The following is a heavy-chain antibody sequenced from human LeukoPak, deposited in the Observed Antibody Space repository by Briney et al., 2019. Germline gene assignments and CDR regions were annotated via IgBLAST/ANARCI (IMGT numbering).Heavy chain of an antibody. CDR2: IIPIFGTA. CDR3: ARELLPQLGSYYDSNAFDI. V-gene: IGHV1-69*13. D-gene: IGHD1-26*01. CDR1: GGTFSSYA. Sequence: GASVKVSCKASGGTFSSYAISWVRQAPGQGLEWMGGIIPIFGTANYAQKFQGRVTITADESTSTAYMELSSLRSEDTAVYYCARELLPQLGSYYDSNAFDIWGQGTMVTVSS. J-gene: IGHJ3*02.